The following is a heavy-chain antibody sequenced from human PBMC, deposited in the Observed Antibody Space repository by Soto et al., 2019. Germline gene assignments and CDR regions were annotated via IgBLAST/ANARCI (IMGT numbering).Heavy chain of an antibody. V-gene: IGHV1-18*01. CDR1: GYTFTSYG. CDR3: ARLGYCSSTSCPPDYYYYYGMDV. D-gene: IGHD2-2*01. Sequence: GASVNVSCKASGYTFTSYGISWVRQAPGQGLEWMGWISAYNGNTNYAQKLQGRVTMTTDTSTSTAYMELRSLRSDDTAVYYCARLGYCSSTSCPPDYYYYYGMDVWGQGTTVTVSS. J-gene: IGHJ6*02. CDR2: ISAYNGNT.